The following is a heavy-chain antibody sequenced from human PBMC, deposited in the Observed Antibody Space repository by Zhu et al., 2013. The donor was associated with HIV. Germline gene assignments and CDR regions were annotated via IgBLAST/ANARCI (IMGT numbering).Heavy chain of an antibody. J-gene: IGHJ4*02. Sequence: QVQLVQSGAEVKKPGASVKVSCKASGLHLYTYAISWVRQAPGQGLEWMGWISAYNGNTNYAQKLQGRVTMTTDTSTTTAYMELRSLRSDDTAVYYCAGGEGAIFGVVIYYWGQGTLVTVSS. D-gene: IGHD3-3*01. CDR2: ISAYNGNT. CDR3: AGGEGAIFGVVIYY. V-gene: IGHV1-18*01. CDR1: GLHLYTYA.